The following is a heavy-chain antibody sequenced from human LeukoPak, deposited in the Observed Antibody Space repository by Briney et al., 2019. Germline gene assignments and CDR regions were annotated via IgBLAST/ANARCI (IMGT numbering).Heavy chain of an antibody. V-gene: IGHV3-23*01. J-gene: IGHJ4*02. CDR1: GFTFSSYA. D-gene: IGHD6-13*01. CDR3: AKVGVAAAGPKAYYFDY. Sequence: PGGSLRLSCAASGFTFSSYAMTWVRQAPGKGPEGVSIISGSGGGTYHADSVKGRFAISRDNSKNTLYLQMSSLRAEDTAVYYCAKVGVAAAGPKAYYFDYWGQGTLVTVSS. CDR2: ISGSGGGT.